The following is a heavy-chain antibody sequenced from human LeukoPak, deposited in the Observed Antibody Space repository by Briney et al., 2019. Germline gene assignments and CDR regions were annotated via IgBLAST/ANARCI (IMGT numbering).Heavy chain of an antibody. V-gene: IGHV4-59*12. D-gene: IGHD2-8*01. J-gene: IGHJ4*02. Sequence: SETLSLTCSVSGDSIRNYYWNWVRQPPGKSLEWIGYTHHSGKTYYNPSLKSRVTISVDRSKNQFSLKLSSVTAADTAVYYCARGAAVSVNFDYWGQGTLVTVSS. CDR2: THHSGKT. CDR3: ARGAAVSVNFDY. CDR1: GDSIRNYY.